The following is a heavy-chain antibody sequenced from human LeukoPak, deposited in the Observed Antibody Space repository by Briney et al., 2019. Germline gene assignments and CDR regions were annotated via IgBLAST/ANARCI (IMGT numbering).Heavy chain of an antibody. Sequence: QPGGSLRLACSASGFTCSSYAMHWVRQAPGKGLEYVSAISSNGGSTYYADSVKGRFTITRDNSKNTLYLQMSSLRAEDTAVYYCVKVSGSRPGPDYCGQGTLATVSS. CDR2: ISSNGGST. V-gene: IGHV3-64D*09. J-gene: IGHJ4*02. CDR3: VKVSGSRPGPDY. D-gene: IGHD1-26*01. CDR1: GFTCSSYA.